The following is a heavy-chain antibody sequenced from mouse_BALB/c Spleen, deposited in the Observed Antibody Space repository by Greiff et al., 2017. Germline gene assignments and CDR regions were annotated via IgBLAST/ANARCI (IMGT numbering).Heavy chain of an antibody. J-gene: IGHJ2*01. Sequence: VQLQESGAELVRPGTSVKVSCKASGYAFTNYLIEWVKQRPGQGLEWIGVINPGSGGTNYNEKFKGKATLTADKSSSTAYMQLSSLTSDDSAVYFCARDYDYDYFDYWGQGTTLTVSS. CDR3: ARDYDYDYFDY. CDR1: GYAFTNYL. CDR2: INPGSGGT. D-gene: IGHD2-4*01. V-gene: IGHV1-54*03.